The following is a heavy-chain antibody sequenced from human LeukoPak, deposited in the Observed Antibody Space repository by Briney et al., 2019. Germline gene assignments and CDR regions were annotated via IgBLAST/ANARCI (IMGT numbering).Heavy chain of an antibody. V-gene: IGHV3-48*04. CDR2: ISSSSSTI. D-gene: IGHD6-13*01. Sequence: GSLSLSCAASGFTFSSYSMNWVRQAPGKGLEWVSYISSSSSTIYYADSVKGRFTISRDNAKNSLYLQMNSPRAEDTAVYYCASFFGSSFWAEVADYWGQGTLVTVSS. CDR3: ASFFGSSFWAEVADY. CDR1: GFTFSSYS. J-gene: IGHJ4*02.